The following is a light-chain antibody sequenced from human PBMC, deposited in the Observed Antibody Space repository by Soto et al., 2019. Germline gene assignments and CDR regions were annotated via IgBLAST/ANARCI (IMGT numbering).Light chain of an antibody. J-gene: IGKJ1*01. Sequence: EIVLTQSLGTLSLSPGERATLSCRASHTISSSYLAWYQQKPGQAPRLLMYGISRRATGIPDRFSGRGSGTVFTLTITRLEPEDFAVYYCQQYVTSSPRTFGQGTKVDIK. CDR3: QQYVTSSPRT. V-gene: IGKV3-20*01. CDR1: HTISSSY. CDR2: GIS.